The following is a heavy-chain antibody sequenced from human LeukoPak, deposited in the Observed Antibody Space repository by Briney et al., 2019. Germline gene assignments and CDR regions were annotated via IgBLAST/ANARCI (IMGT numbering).Heavy chain of an antibody. CDR3: AKDPEPFGVATMDGMDV. V-gene: IGHV3-30*18. J-gene: IGHJ6*02. D-gene: IGHD5-12*01. CDR1: GFTFSSYG. CDR2: ISYDGSNK. Sequence: PGRSLRLSCAASGFTFSSYGMHWVRQAPGKGLEWVAVISYDGSNKYYADSVKGRFTISRDNSKNTLYLQMSSLRAEDTAVYYCAKDPEPFGVATMDGMDVWGQGTTVTVSS.